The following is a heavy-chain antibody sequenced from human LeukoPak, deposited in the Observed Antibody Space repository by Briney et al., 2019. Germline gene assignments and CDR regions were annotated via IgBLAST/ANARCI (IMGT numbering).Heavy chain of an antibody. Sequence: GGSLRLSCAAPGFTFSNYAMIWVRQSPGKGLEWVSATGGVGDATYYADSVKGRFTISRDNSRKTLYLQMNSLRVEETAVYYCAQTYMCITMLRGTEGNAFDIWGRGTMVTVSS. CDR3: AQTYMCITMLRGTEGNAFDI. V-gene: IGHV3-23*01. J-gene: IGHJ3*02. CDR2: TGGVGDAT. CDR1: GFTFSNYA. D-gene: IGHD3-10*01.